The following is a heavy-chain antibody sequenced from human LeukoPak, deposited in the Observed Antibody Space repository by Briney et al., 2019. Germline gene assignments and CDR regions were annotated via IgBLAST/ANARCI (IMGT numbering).Heavy chain of an antibody. Sequence: SETLSLTCTVSGGSVSSISYCWGWIRQPPGKGLEWIGSICYSGNTHYNPSLESRVTISVDTSKNQFSLKLSSVTAADTAVYYCGRDDHRRSPYYYYYGMDVWGQGTAVTVSS. CDR3: GRDDHRRSPYYYYYGMDV. CDR1: GGSVSSISYC. D-gene: IGHD6-19*01. V-gene: IGHV4-39*07. J-gene: IGHJ6*02. CDR2: ICYSGNT.